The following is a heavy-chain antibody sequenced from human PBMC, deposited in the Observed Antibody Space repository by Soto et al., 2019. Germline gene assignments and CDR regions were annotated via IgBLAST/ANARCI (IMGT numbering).Heavy chain of an antibody. D-gene: IGHD3-22*01. CDR2: ISAYNGNT. CDR3: ARDRSRLAMIVVVPFDP. CDR1: GYTFTSYG. V-gene: IGHV1-18*01. Sequence: QVQLVQSGAEVKKPGASVKVSCKASGYTFTSYGISWVRQAPGQGLEWMGWISAYNGNTTYAQKLQGRGTMTTDTSTSPANMALRSLRSDDTAVYYCARDRSRLAMIVVVPFDPWGQGTLVTVSS. J-gene: IGHJ5*02.